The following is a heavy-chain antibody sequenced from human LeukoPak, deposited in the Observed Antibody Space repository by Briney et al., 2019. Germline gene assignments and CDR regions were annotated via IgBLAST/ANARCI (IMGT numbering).Heavy chain of an antibody. Sequence: HPGGSLRLSCAASGFNFSSYWMRWVRQAPGKGVEGVANIKQDGSEKYYVDSVKGRFTISRDNAKNSLYLQMNSLRAEDTALYYCAKSSYYDSSIPKYDYWGQGTLVTVSS. D-gene: IGHD3-22*01. CDR1: GFNFSSYW. J-gene: IGHJ4*02. CDR3: AKSSYYDSSIPKYDY. CDR2: IKQDGSEK. V-gene: IGHV3-7*03.